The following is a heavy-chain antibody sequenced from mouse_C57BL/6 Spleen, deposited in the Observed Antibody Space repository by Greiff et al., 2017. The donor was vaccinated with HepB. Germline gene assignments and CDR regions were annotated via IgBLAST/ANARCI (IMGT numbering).Heavy chain of an antibody. CDR1: GYAFSSSW. CDR3: ARGDLPLDY. CDR2: IYPGDGDT. Sequence: VQLQQPGPELVKPGASVKFSCKASGYAFSSSWMNWVKQRPGKGLEWIGRIYPGDGDTNYNGKFKGKATLTADKSSSTAYMQLSSLTSEDSAVYFCARGDLPLDYWGQGTTLTVSS. V-gene: IGHV1-82*01. J-gene: IGHJ2*01. D-gene: IGHD5-5*01.